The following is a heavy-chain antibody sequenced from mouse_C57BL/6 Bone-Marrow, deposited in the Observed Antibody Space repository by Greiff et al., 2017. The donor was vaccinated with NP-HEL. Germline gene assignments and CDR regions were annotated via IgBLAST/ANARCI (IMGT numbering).Heavy chain of an antibody. CDR2: IYPGDGDT. Sequence: VKLQQSGPELVKPGASVKISCKASGYAFSSSWMNWVKQRPGKGLEWIGRIYPGDGDTNYNGTFKGKATLTADKSSSTAYMQLSSLTSEDSAVYFCARGTYGRECYPMDCWGQGTSVTVSS. CDR3: ARGTYGRECYPMDC. J-gene: IGHJ4*01. D-gene: IGHD1-1*01. V-gene: IGHV1-82*01. CDR1: GYAFSSSW.